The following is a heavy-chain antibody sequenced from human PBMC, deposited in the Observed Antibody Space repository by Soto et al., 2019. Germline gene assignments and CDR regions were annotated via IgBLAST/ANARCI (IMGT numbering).Heavy chain of an antibody. J-gene: IGHJ4*02. CDR3: AKARAQYYDFWSGYPVDY. CDR2: ISGSSVST. Sequence: GGSLRLSCAASGFTFSSYAMSWVRQAPGKGLEWVSAISGSSVSTSYADSVKGRFTISRDNSKNTLYLQMNSLRAEDTAVYYCAKARAQYYDFWSGYPVDYWGQGTLVTVSS. V-gene: IGHV3-23*01. D-gene: IGHD3-3*01. CDR1: GFTFSSYA.